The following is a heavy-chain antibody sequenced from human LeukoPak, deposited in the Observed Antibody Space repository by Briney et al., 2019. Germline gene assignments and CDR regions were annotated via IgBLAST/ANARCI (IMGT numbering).Heavy chain of an antibody. CDR3: ARVLGSYALDY. V-gene: IGHV3-11*01. CDR1: GFTFSDYY. J-gene: IGHJ4*02. D-gene: IGHD3-10*01. Sequence: GGSLRLSCAASGFTFSDYYMSWIRQAPGKGLEWVSYISNSGSSIYYADSVKGRFTISRDNAKKSLYLQVNSLRAEDTAVYYCARVLGSYALDYWSQGTLVTVSS. CDR2: ISNSGSSI.